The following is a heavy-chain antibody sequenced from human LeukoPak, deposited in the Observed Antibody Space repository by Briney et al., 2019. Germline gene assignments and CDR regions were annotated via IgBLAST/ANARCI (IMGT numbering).Heavy chain of an antibody. CDR3: AIVWYSSGQRRYYYYYYMDV. Sequence: GGSLRLSCAASGFTFSSYGMHWVRQAPGKGLEWVAFIRYDGSNKYYADSVKGRFTISRDNSKNTLYLQMNSLRAEDTAVYYCAIVWYSSGQRRYYYYYYMDVWGKGTTVAVSS. CDR2: IRYDGSNK. V-gene: IGHV3-30*02. J-gene: IGHJ6*03. D-gene: IGHD6-19*01. CDR1: GFTFSSYG.